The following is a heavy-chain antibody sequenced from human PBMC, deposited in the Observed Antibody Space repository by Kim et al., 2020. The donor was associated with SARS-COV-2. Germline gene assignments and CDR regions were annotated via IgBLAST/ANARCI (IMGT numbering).Heavy chain of an antibody. CDR2: IYYSGST. J-gene: IGHJ4*02. Sequence: SETLSLTCTVSGGSISSSSYYWGWIRQPPGKGLEWIGSIYYSGSTYYNPSLKSRVTISVDTSKNQFSLKLSSVTAADTAVYYCARAHCSGGSCYAVSSIAVAAVDYWGQGTLVTVSS. CDR3: ARAHCSGGSCYAVSSIAVAAVDY. CDR1: GGSISSSSYY. V-gene: IGHV4-39*07. D-gene: IGHD2-15*01.